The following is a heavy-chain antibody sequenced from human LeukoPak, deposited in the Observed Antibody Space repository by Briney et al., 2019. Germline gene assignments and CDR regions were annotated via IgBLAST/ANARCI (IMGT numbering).Heavy chain of an antibody. J-gene: IGHJ6*03. V-gene: IGHV4-34*01. CDR2: INHSGST. CDR3: ARRLRGYYYYYYMDV. D-gene: IGHD4-17*01. CDR1: GGSFSGYY. Sequence: SETLSLTCAVYGGSFSGYYWSWLRQPPGKGREWIGEINHSGSTNYNPSLKSRVTISVDTSKNQFSLKLSSVTAADTAVYYCARRLRGYYYYYYMDVWGKGTTVTISS.